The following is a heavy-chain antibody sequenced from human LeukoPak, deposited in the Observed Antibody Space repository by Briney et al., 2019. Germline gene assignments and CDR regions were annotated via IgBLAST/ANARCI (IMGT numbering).Heavy chain of an antibody. V-gene: IGHV4-38-2*02. Sequence: SETLSLTCTVSGYSISSGYYWGCIRQPPGEGLGLIGSIYHSGRTYYNPSLKSRATISVDTSKNQFSLQLNTVTAADTAVYYCAREGDSSSVGWFDPWGQGTLVTVSS. CDR3: AREGDSSSVGWFDP. J-gene: IGHJ5*02. CDR1: GYSISSGYY. D-gene: IGHD6-13*01. CDR2: IYHSGRT.